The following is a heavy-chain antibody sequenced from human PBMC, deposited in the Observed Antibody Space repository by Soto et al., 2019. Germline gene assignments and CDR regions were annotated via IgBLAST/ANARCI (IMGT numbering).Heavy chain of an antibody. V-gene: IGHV3-21*01. J-gene: IGHJ5*02. CDR1: GFTFSSYS. D-gene: IGHD1-1*01. CDR2: ISSSSSYI. CDR3: ARAGGTNWFDP. Sequence: EVQLVESGGGLVKPGGSLRLSCAASGFTFSSYSMNWVRQAPGKGLEWVSSISSSSSYIYYADSVKGRFTISRDNAKNSLYLQMNSLRSEDTAVYYCARAGGTNWFDPWGQGTLVTVSS.